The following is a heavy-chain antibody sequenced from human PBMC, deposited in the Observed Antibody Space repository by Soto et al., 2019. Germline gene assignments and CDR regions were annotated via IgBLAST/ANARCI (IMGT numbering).Heavy chain of an antibody. J-gene: IGHJ5*02. CDR1: GYTFTSYG. CDR2: ISAYNGNT. Sequence: ASVKVSCKASGYTFTSYGISWVRQAPGQGLEWMGWISAYNGNTNYAQKLQGRVTMTTDTSTSTAYMELRSLRSDDTAVYYCARASYGRNGGRGVMGFDPWGQGTLVTVSS. D-gene: IGHD3-10*01. CDR3: ARASYGRNGGRGVMGFDP. V-gene: IGHV1-18*01.